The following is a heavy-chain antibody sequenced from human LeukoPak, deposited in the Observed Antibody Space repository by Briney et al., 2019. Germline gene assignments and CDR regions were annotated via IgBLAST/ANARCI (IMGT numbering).Heavy chain of an antibody. J-gene: IGHJ5*02. CDR1: GYSISSGYY. V-gene: IGHV4-38-2*02. Sequence: PSETLSLTCTVSGYSISSGYYWGWIRQPPGKGVEWSGSIYHSGTTYYNPSLKSRVTISVDTSKNQFSLKLSSVTAADTAVYYCARVKGRLSWFDPWGQGTLFTVSS. CDR2: IYHSGTT. CDR3: ARVKGRLSWFDP.